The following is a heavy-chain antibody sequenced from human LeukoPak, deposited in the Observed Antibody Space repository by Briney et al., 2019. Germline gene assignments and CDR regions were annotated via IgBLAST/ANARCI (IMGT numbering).Heavy chain of an antibody. CDR2: INTSGESA. CDR1: GFTFSSYA. J-gene: IGHJ4*02. Sequence: PGGSLRLSCPVSGFTFSSYAMSWVRQAPGKGLEWVSVINTSGESAYYADSVKGRFTISRDNSKNTLYLQMNSLRAEDTAVYYCAKDRGSGYHYFDYWGQGTLVTVSS. CDR3: AKDRGSGYHYFDY. V-gene: IGHV3-23*01. D-gene: IGHD3-22*01.